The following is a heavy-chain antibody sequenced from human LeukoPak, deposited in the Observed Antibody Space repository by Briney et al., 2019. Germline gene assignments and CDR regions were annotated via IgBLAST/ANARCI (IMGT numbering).Heavy chain of an antibody. V-gene: IGHV4-34*01. CDR1: GGSFSGYY. D-gene: IGHD3-22*01. Sequence: SETLSLTCAVYGGSFSGYYWSWIRQPPGKGLEWIGEINHSGSTNDNPSLKSRVTISVDTSKNQFSLKLSSVTAADTAVYYCARAMIVMVRHDAFDIWGQETMVTVSP. CDR2: INHSGST. J-gene: IGHJ3*02. CDR3: ARAMIVMVRHDAFDI.